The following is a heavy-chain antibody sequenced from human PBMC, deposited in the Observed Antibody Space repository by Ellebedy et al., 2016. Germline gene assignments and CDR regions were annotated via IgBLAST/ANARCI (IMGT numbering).Heavy chain of an antibody. CDR2: ISYGGST. J-gene: IGHJ4*02. D-gene: IGHD1/OR15-1a*01. CDR3: ARDNLEHTVEKDY. V-gene: IGHV4-59*12. CDR1: GDSISNYH. Sequence: GSLRLSCTVSGDSISNYHWSWIRQSPEKGLAWIEYISYGGSTNYNPSLKSRVTISVDTSKNQFSLNLTSVTAADTAVYFCARDNLEHTVEKDYWGQGTLVTVSS.